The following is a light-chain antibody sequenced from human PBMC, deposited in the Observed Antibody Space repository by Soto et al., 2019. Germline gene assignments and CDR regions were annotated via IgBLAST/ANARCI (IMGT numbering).Light chain of an antibody. V-gene: IGLV1-40*01. CDR1: SSNIGAGYD. CDR3: QSYDSSPL. CDR2: GNS. Sequence: QSVLTQPPSVSGAPGQRVTISCTGSSSNIGAGYDVHWYQQLPGTAPKLLIYGNSNRPSGVPDRISGSKSGTSASLAITGLQAEDGADYYCQSYDSSPLSGGGTKLTVL. J-gene: IGLJ2*01.